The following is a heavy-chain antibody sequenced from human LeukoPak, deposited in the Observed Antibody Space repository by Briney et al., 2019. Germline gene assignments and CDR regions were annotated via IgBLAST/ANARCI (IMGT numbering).Heavy chain of an antibody. Sequence: GGSLRLSCAASGFTFSNTWMHWVRQAPGKGLVWVSRIHSDGISTTYADSVKGRFTISRDNAKNTLYLQMNSLRAEDTAVYYCARSAAAGFSYYSYYLDVWGKGTTVTIFS. D-gene: IGHD6-13*01. CDR2: IHSDGIST. V-gene: IGHV3-74*03. CDR3: ARSAAAGFSYYSYYLDV. J-gene: IGHJ6*03. CDR1: GFTFSNTW.